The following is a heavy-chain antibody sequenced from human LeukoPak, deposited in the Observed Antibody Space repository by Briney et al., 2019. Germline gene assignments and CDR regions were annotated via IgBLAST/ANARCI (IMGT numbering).Heavy chain of an antibody. CDR3: AREVVVTEDYYYYGMDV. D-gene: IGHD2-15*01. CDR1: VGSISSGGYY. Sequence: SETLSLTCTVSVGSISSGGYYWSWIRQHPGKGLEWFGYIYYSGSTYYNPSLKSRVTISVDTSKNQFSLKLRSVTAADTAVYFCAREVVVTEDYYYYGMDVWGQGTTVTVSS. J-gene: IGHJ6*02. CDR2: IYYSGST. V-gene: IGHV4-31*03.